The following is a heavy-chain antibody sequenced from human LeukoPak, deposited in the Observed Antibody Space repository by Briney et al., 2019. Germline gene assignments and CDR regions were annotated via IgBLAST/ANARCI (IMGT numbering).Heavy chain of an antibody. CDR1: GHNFATHY. J-gene: IGHJ4*02. CDR2: IDPDDSYT. D-gene: IGHD3-16*01. Sequence: RGESLKISCKDSGHNFATHYINWVRQMPGKGLEWMGRIDPDDSYTNYSPAFQGHVTMSADKSSRTAYLQWSSLEASDTAMYYCARRPGGVLADTDFFESWGQGTLVIVSS. CDR3: ARRPGGVLADTDFFES. V-gene: IGHV5-10-1*01.